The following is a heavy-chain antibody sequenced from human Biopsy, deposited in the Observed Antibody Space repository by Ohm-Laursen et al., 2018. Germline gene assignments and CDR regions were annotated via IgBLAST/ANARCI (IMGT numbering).Heavy chain of an antibody. CDR1: GGSISSSSTYY. Sequence: TLSLTCIVSGGSISSSSTYYWAWLRQPPGKGLEWIGSIYNTETTFYTPSLKSRVTISIDTSTKQFSLKVSSVTAADTALYFCARHPTGFWFDPWGHGTLVTVSS. J-gene: IGHJ5*02. CDR3: ARHPTGFWFDP. CDR2: IYNTETT. V-gene: IGHV4-39*01.